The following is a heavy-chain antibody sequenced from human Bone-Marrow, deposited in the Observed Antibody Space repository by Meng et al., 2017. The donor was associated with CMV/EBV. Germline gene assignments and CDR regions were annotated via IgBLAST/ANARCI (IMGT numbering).Heavy chain of an antibody. CDR3: ATSRLDGDPDY. CDR1: GYNFASFW. V-gene: IGHV5-51*01. Sequence: GESLKISCKGSGYNFASFWIGWVRQMPGKGLEWMGIIYPGDSDTRYSPSFQGQVTISADKSISTAYLQWSSLKASDTAMYYCATSRLDGDPDYWGQGTLVTVSS. D-gene: IGHD4-17*01. J-gene: IGHJ4*02. CDR2: IYPGDSDT.